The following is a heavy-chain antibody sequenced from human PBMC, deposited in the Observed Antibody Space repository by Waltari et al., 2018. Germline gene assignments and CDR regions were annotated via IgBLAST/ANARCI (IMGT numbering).Heavy chain of an antibody. V-gene: IGHV3-7*01. CDR2: IKQDGSEK. J-gene: IGHJ4*02. CDR3: ARGSSSWPAGGYY. D-gene: IGHD6-13*01. Sequence: EVQLVESGGGLVQPGGSLRLSCAASGFTFSSYWMSWVRQAPGKGLEWVANIKQDGSEKYYVDSVKGRFTISRDNAKNSLYLQMNSLRAEDTAVYYCARGSSSWPAGGYYWGQGTLVTVSS. CDR1: GFTFSSYW.